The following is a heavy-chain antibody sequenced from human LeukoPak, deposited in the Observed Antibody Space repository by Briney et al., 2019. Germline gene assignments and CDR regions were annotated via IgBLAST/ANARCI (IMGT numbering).Heavy chain of an antibody. J-gene: IGHJ4*02. CDR2: INHSGST. CDR1: GGSFSGYY. CDR3: ARGGKGIDILTGYPYYYFDY. D-gene: IGHD3-9*01. Sequence: SETLSLTCAVYGGSFSGYYWSGIRQPPGKGLEWIGEINHSGSTNYNPSLKSRVTISVDTSKNQFSLKLSSVTAADTAVYYCARGGKGIDILTGYPYYYFDYWGQGTLVTVSS. V-gene: IGHV4-34*01.